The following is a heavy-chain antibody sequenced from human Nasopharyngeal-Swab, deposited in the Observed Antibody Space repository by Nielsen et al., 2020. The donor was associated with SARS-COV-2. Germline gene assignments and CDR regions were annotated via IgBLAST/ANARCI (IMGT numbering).Heavy chain of an antibody. V-gene: IGHV5-51*01. D-gene: IGHD3-22*01. CDR3: ARQGSGYYYAWYFDL. Sequence: VRQAPGKGLEWMGIIYPGDPDTRYSPSFQGQVTISADKSISTAYLQWSSLEASDTAMYYCARQGSGYYYAWYFDLWGRGTLVTVSS. CDR2: IYPGDPDT. J-gene: IGHJ2*01.